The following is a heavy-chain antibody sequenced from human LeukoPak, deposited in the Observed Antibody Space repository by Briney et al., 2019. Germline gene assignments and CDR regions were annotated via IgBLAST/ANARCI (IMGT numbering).Heavy chain of an antibody. CDR2: IYRSGNT. V-gene: IGHV4-30-2*01. D-gene: IGHD3-16*01. CDR1: GGSISSGTSS. J-gene: IGHJ5*02. Sequence: SETLSLTCAVSGGSISSGTSSWSWIRHPPGKGLEWIGYIYRSGNTYYNPSLNSRVTISVARPKNHFTLKVTSVPAAATPVYYWGEDLGVGGSKRFDPWGQGTLVSVSS. CDR3: GEDLGVGGSKRFDP.